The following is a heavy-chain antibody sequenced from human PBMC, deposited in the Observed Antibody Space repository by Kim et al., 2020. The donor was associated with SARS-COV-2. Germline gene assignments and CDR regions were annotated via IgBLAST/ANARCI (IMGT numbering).Heavy chain of an antibody. CDR2: ISSSSSTI. Sequence: GGSLRLSCAASGFTFSSYSMNWVRQAPGKGLEWVSYISSSSSTIYYAASVKGRFTISRDNAKNSLYLQMNSLRAEDTAVYYCARDTGIAEDYYDSSGYYHSNWGQGTLVTVSS. CDR3: ARDTGIAEDYYDSSGYYHSN. D-gene: IGHD3-22*01. V-gene: IGHV3-48*01. CDR1: GFTFSSYS. J-gene: IGHJ4*02.